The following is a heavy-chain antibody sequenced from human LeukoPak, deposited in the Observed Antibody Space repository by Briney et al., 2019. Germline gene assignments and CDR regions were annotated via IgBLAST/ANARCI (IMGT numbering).Heavy chain of an antibody. D-gene: IGHD1-7*01. V-gene: IGHV1-69*11. J-gene: IGHJ3*02. CDR2: IIPILGTA. CDR3: ARNSITGTTSDAFDI. Sequence: ASVKVSCKASGGTFSSYAISWVRQAPGQGLEWMGRIIPILGTANYAQKFQGRVTITADESTSTAYMELSSLRSEDTAVYYCARNSITGTTSDAFDIWGQGTMVTVSS. CDR1: GGTFSSYA.